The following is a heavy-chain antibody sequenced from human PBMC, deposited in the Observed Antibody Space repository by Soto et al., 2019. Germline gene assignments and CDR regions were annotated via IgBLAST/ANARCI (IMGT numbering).Heavy chain of an antibody. CDR1: GFTFSSYA. J-gene: IGHJ6*02. V-gene: IGHV3-23*01. D-gene: IGHD2-21*01. CDR3: AKDLPYCGGDCYGMDV. Sequence: EVQLLESGGGLVQPGGSLRLSCAASGFTFSSYAMSWVRQAPGKGLEWVSAISGSGGSTYYADSVKGRFTISRDNSKNTLDLQMNSLRAEDTAVYYCAKDLPYCGGDCYGMDVWGQGTTVTVSS. CDR2: ISGSGGST.